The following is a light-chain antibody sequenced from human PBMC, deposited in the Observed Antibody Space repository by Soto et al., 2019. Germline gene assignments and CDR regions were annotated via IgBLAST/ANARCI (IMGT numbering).Light chain of an antibody. Sequence: QSVLTQPPAASGTPGQRITISCSGSSSNIRGSDVYWYQQLPGTAPKLLIRKNNQRPSGVPDRLSGSKSGNSASLAIRGLRSADEADYYCAAWDGSLSGYVVGAGTKVTVL. CDR2: KNN. CDR3: AAWDGSLSGYV. J-gene: IGLJ1*01. V-gene: IGLV1-47*01. CDR1: SSNIRGSD.